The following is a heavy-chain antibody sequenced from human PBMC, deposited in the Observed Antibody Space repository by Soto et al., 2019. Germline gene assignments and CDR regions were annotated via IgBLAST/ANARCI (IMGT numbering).Heavy chain of an antibody. V-gene: IGHV3-21*01. J-gene: IGHJ3*02. Sequence: EVQLVESGGGLVKPGGSLRLSCAASGFTFSSYSMNWVRQAPGKGLEWVSSISSSSSYIYYADSVKGRFTISRDNAKNSLYLQMNSLRAEDTAVYYCAGLVVPAANDAFDIWGQGTMVTVSS. D-gene: IGHD2-2*01. CDR1: GFTFSSYS. CDR2: ISSSSSYI. CDR3: AGLVVPAANDAFDI.